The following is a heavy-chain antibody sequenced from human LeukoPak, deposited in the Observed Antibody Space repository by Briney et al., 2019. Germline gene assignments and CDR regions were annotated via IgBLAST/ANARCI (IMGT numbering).Heavy chain of an antibody. Sequence: SETLSLTCTVSGGSISSYYWSWIRQPPGKGLEWIGYIYYSGSTNYNPTLKSRVTISVDTSKNQFSLKLSSVTAADTAVYYCARQTTLGELSSFDYWGQGTLVTVSS. CDR1: GGSISSYY. CDR3: ARQTTLGELSSFDY. D-gene: IGHD3-16*02. J-gene: IGHJ4*02. CDR2: IYYSGST. V-gene: IGHV4-59*08.